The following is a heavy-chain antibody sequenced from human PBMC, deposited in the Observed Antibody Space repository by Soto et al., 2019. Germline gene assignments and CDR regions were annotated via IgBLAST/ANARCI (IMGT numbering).Heavy chain of an antibody. J-gene: IGHJ4*02. D-gene: IGHD3-10*01. CDR3: ARLVYDTRLNYMYFDF. Sequence: PAETLSLTCAVSGVALTSGNCLSLFRDSPQRGLEYIGEIFHDGTANYYPSFERRVAMSVDTSRNQFSLKLTSVTAADTAVYFCARLVYDTRLNYMYFDFWGPGTLVTVSS. V-gene: IGHV4-4*01. CDR2: IFHDGTA. CDR1: GVALTSGNC.